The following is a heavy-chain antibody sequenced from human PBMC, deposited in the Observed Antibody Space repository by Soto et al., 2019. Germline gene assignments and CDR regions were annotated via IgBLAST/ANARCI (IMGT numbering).Heavy chain of an antibody. V-gene: IGHV4-39*01. CDR1: GGPISSSTYY. CDR2: IYYTGNT. Sequence: SETLSLTCTVSGGPISSSTYYWGWIRQPPGKGLEWIGTIYYTGNTYYNPSLGSRFTISVDTSKNQFSLKLKSVTAADTAVYYCARHVFCSSGVCYGWFDPWGQGTLVTVSS. CDR3: ARHVFCSSGVCYGWFDP. J-gene: IGHJ5*02. D-gene: IGHD2-8*01.